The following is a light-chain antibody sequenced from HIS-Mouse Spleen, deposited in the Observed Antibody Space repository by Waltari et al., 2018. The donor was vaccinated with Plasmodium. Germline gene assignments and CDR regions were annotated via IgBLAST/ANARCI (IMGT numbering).Light chain of an antibody. V-gene: IGLV1-36*01. Sequence: QSVLPQPPSVSEPPRQRVTISCSGSSSTIGNNAVHWYQQLPGKAPKLLIYYDDLLPSGVSDRFSGSKSGTSASLAISGLQSEDEADYYCAAWDDSLNGWVFGGGTKLTVL. CDR3: AAWDDSLNGWV. CDR2: YDD. J-gene: IGLJ3*02. CDR1: SSTIGNNA.